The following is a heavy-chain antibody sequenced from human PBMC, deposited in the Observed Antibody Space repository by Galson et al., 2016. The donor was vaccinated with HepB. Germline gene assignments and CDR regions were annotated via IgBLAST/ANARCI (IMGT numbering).Heavy chain of an antibody. J-gene: IGHJ4*02. CDR1: GFTFSNAW. V-gene: IGHV3-15*01. Sequence: SLRLSCAASGFTFSNAWMSWVRQAPGKGLEWVGHIKSKTDGGATNYATPVKGRFTILRDDSKNTLYLQMNGLKTEDTAVYYCTTVPRYYYDIGISGKGYWGQGTLVTV. CDR3: TTVPRYYYDIGISGKGY. D-gene: IGHD3-22*01. CDR2: IKSKTDGGAT.